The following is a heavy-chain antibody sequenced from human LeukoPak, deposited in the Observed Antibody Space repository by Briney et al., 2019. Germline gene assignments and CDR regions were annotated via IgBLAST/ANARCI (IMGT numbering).Heavy chain of an antibody. CDR1: GYTFTGYY. V-gene: IGHV1-2*02. CDR3: ARGLRYYDSSGYSHDAFDI. D-gene: IGHD3-22*01. J-gene: IGHJ3*02. CDR2: INPNSGGT. Sequence: GASVKVSCKASGYTFTGYYMHWVRQAPGQGLEWMGWINPNSGGTNYAQKFQGRVTMTRDTSISTAYMELGRLRSDDTAVYYCARGLRYYDSSGYSHDAFDIWGQGTMVTVSS.